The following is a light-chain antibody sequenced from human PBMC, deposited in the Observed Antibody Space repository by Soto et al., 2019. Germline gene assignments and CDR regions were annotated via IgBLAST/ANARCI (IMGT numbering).Light chain of an antibody. Sequence: AIQMTQSPSSLSVSVGDRVTITCRASQDIRTELGWYQQKPGKAPRLLIYGAFSLQSGVPSRFSGSGSGTEFTLTIRSLQPDDFATYYCLQDFKYPRTFGQGTKVEV. J-gene: IGKJ1*01. CDR1: QDIRTE. CDR3: LQDFKYPRT. CDR2: GAF. V-gene: IGKV1-6*01.